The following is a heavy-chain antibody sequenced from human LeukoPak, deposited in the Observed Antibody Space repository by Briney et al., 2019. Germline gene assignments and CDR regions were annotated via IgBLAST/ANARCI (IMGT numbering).Heavy chain of an antibody. Sequence: GGSLRLSCAASGFTFSSYWMHWVRQAPGKGLVWVSRINSDESSTSYADSVKGRFTISRDNAKNTLYLQMNSLRAVDTAVYYCARGYCSSTSCSGYAFDIWGQGTMVTVSS. CDR2: INSDESST. V-gene: IGHV3-74*01. J-gene: IGHJ3*02. CDR3: ARGYCSSTSCSGYAFDI. D-gene: IGHD2-2*01. CDR1: GFTFSSYW.